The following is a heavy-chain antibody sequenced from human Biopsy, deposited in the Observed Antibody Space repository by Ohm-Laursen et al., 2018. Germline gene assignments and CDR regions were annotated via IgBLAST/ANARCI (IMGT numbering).Heavy chain of an antibody. D-gene: IGHD4-23*01. CDR2: ISSGGTTI. CDR3: ARDTRWSPYHMDV. CDR1: GFPFSDYY. Sequence: SLRLSCAASGFPFSDYYMRWIRQAPGKGLEWVSYISSGGTTIYYADSVKGRFTISGDNAKNSLHLQMNSLRADDTAVYYCARDTRWSPYHMDVWGRGTLVTVSS. V-gene: IGHV3-11*01. J-gene: IGHJ2*01.